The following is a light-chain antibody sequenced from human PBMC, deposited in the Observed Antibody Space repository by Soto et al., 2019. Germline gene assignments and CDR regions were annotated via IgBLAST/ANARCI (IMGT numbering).Light chain of an antibody. J-gene: IGKJ1*01. CDR3: QQYNDWPPT. CDR2: GAA. V-gene: IGKV3-15*01. CDR1: QSVRSK. Sequence: EIVMTQSPATLSASPAERATLSCRASQSVRSKLAWYQQKPGQAPRLVIYGAATRATGIPAWVSGSGSGTEFTLSIGSLQSEDFAVYYCQQYNDWPPTYGQGTKVDIK.